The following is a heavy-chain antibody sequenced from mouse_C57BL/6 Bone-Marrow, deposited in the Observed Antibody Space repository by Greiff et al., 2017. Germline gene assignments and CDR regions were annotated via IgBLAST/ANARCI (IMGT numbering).Heavy chain of an antibody. D-gene: IGHD2-4*01. J-gene: IGHJ3*01. Sequence: QVQLQQSGAELARPGASVKLSCKASGYTFTSYGISWVKQRTGQGLEWIGEIYPRSGNTYYNEKFKGKATLTADKSASTAYMELRSLTSEDSAVYFCAMGNDYDGRGFAYWGQGTLVTVSA. V-gene: IGHV1-81*01. CDR2: IYPRSGNT. CDR1: GYTFTSYG. CDR3: AMGNDYDGRGFAY.